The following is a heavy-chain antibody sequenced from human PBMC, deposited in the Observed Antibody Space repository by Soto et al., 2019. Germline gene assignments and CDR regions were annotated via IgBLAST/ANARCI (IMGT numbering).Heavy chain of an antibody. J-gene: IGHJ5*02. Sequence: PTETLSLTCTVSGGSITSYYRSWIRQPPGKGLEWIGYMYYGGRTNYNPSLKSRVTISVDTSKMQVSLKLSSVTAADTAVYFCARGTPSPLIVRSSRGPWFDPWGQGTLVTVSS. CDR1: GGSITSYY. CDR2: MYYGGRT. V-gene: IGHV4-59*08. D-gene: IGHD2-15*01. CDR3: ARGTPSPLIVRSSRGPWFDP.